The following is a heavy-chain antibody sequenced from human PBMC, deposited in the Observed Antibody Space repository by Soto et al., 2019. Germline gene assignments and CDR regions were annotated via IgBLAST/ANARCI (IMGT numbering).Heavy chain of an antibody. D-gene: IGHD1-26*01. Sequence: QVQLVESGGGVVQPGRSLRLSCAASGFTFSSYGMHWVRQAPGKGLERVAVIWYDGRNKYYADSVKGRFTISRDNSKNTLYLQMNSLRADDTAVYYCARPTYSGNYPYYFDYWGQGTLVTVSS. CDR3: ARPTYSGNYPYYFDY. CDR1: GFTFSSYG. CDR2: IWYDGRNK. V-gene: IGHV3-33*01. J-gene: IGHJ4*02.